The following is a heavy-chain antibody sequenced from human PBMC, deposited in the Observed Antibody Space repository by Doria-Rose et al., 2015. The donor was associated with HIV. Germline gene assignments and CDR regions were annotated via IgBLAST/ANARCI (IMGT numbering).Heavy chain of an antibody. CDR2: TYYTGTS. CDR1: GASVSSRGYY. D-gene: IGHD3-3*01. Sequence: QVQLQESGPGLVKPSETLPLTCSVSGASVSSRGYYWNWIRQVPGKGLESLGYTYYTGTSDYSPSLKSRLNMAVDTSKNQFSLKLSFVTVADTAVYCARMGSYRELDYWGQGALVIVSA. V-gene: IGHV4-31*03. CDR3: RMGSYRELDY. J-gene: IGHJ4*02.